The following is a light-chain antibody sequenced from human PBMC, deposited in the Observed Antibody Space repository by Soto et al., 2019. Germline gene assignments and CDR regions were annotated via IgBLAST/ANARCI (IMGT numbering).Light chain of an antibody. CDR1: QSVYNNY. V-gene: IGKV3-20*01. Sequence: EIVLTQSPGTLSLSPGEGATLSCRASQSVYNNYLAWYQQKPGQAPRLLISGASIRATGIPDRFSGSGSGTDFTLTISSLQSEDFAIYYCQQSRTFAQGTKLEIK. CDR3: QQSRT. CDR2: GAS. J-gene: IGKJ2*01.